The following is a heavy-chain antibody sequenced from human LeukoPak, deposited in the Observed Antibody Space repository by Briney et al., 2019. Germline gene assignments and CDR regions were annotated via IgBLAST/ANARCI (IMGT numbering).Heavy chain of an antibody. D-gene: IGHD1-1*01. Sequence: ASVKVSCKVSGYTFTDYYMHWVQQAPGKGLEWMGLVDPEDGETIYAEKFQGRVTMTEDTSTDTAYMELSSLRSEDTAVYYCATLTVQRDDAFDIWGQGTMVTVSS. CDR1: GYTFTDYY. J-gene: IGHJ3*02. V-gene: IGHV1-69-2*01. CDR3: ATLTVQRDDAFDI. CDR2: VDPEDGET.